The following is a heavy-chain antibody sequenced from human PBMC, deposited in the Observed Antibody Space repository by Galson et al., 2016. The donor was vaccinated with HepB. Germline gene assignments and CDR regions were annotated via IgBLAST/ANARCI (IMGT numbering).Heavy chain of an antibody. CDR1: GFIVSNNY. CDR3: ARGHVAGNAASDD. V-gene: IGHV3-53*01. CDR2: IYSSGST. J-gene: IGHJ4*02. D-gene: IGHD6-19*01. Sequence: SLRLSCAASGFIVSNNYMNWVRQAPGKGLEWVSVIYSSGSTYYADSVKGRFTLSRDNSKNTLYLQMTSRRAEDRALYYCARGHVAGNAASDDWGQGTLVIVSS.